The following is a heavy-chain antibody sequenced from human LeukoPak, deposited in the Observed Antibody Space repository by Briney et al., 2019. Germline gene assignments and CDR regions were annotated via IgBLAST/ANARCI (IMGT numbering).Heavy chain of an antibody. D-gene: IGHD1-1*01. CDR3: ARSAGTWFDP. Sequence: RGTLRPSCAASGVTPSSYAMNWVREAPGKGLEWVSYISSSGSTIYYADSVKGRFTISRDNAKISLYLQMNSLRVEDTAVYYCARSAGTWFDPWGQGTLVTVSS. CDR1: GVTPSSYA. J-gene: IGHJ5*02. CDR2: ISSSGSTI. V-gene: IGHV3-48*03.